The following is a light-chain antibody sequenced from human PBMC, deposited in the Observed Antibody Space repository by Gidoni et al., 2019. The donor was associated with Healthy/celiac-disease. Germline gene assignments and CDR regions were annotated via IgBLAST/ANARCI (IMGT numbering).Light chain of an antibody. CDR3: QQYNSYSPLT. CDR2: KAS. CDR1: QSISSW. Sequence: DIQRTQCPSTLSASVGDRVTITCRASQSISSWLAWYQQKPGKAPKLLIYKASSLESGVPSRFSGSGSGTEFTLTISSLQPDDFATYYCQQYNSYSPLTFGGGTKVEIK. V-gene: IGKV1-5*03. J-gene: IGKJ4*01.